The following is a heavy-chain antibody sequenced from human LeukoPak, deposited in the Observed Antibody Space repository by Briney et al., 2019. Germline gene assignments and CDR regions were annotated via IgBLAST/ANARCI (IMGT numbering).Heavy chain of an antibody. D-gene: IGHD1-7*01. CDR1: GFTFSSYW. J-gene: IGHJ4*02. Sequence: GGSLRLSCAASGFTFSSYWMSWVRQAPGKGLERVGQISQDGSEKYYVDSVRGRFTFSRDNAKNSLYLQMNSLRAEDTAVYYCARDSSGTTFDYWGQGTLVTVSS. CDR2: ISQDGSEK. V-gene: IGHV3-7*01. CDR3: ARDSSGTTFDY.